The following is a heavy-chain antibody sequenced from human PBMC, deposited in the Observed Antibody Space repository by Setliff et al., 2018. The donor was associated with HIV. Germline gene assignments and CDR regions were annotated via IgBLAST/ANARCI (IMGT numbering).Heavy chain of an antibody. CDR1: GYTLTELS. J-gene: IGHJ5*02. CDR2: FDPEDGET. CDR3: AFRSGFHVGLDA. Sequence: ASVKVFCKLSGYTLTELSRHWVRQAPGKGLGWMGGFDPEDGETIYAQKFQGRVTMTEDTSTDTAYMELSSLRSEDTAVYYCAFRSGFHVGLDAWGQGTLVTVSS. D-gene: IGHD3-3*01. V-gene: IGHV1-24*01.